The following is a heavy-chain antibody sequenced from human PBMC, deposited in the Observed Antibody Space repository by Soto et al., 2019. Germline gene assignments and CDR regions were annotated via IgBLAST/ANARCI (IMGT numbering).Heavy chain of an antibody. CDR2: IDPNDGST. Sequence: ASVKVSCKASGYTFINYYIDWVRQAPGQGLEWMAIIDPNDGSTNYAQGFQGRLTVTRDTSTSTVYMELSSLTSEDTAVYYCVRGRGGNYHFYFDPWGQGTPVSVSS. CDR3: VRGRGGNYHFYFDP. V-gene: IGHV1-46*03. CDR1: GYTFINYY. D-gene: IGHD1-26*01. J-gene: IGHJ4*02.